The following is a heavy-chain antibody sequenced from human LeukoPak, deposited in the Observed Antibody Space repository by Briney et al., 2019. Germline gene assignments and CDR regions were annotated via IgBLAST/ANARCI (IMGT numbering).Heavy chain of an antibody. CDR1: GFSFGDFA. V-gene: IGHV3-9*01. CDR3: VRGIEY. J-gene: IGHJ4*02. Sequence: PGRSLRLSCAASGFSFGDFAVHWVRQVPGKGLEWVSGISWNSGSLGYADSVRGRFTVSRDNAKNSLFLQMNSLRAEDTAVYYCVRGIEYWGQGTLVTVSS. CDR2: ISWNSGSL.